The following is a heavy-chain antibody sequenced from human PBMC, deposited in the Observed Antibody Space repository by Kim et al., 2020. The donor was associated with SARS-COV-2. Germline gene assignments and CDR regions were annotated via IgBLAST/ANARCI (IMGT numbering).Heavy chain of an antibody. Sequence: GGSLRLSCAASGFTFSMYWMSWFRQAPGKGLEWVANIKQDGSETYYLDSVKGRFTISRDNAKSSMFLLMNSLRAEDTAFYYCAREDGEGAHVYWGRGTLVSVSS. D-gene: IGHD1-26*01. CDR1: GFTFSMYW. CDR2: IKQDGSET. J-gene: IGHJ4*02. V-gene: IGHV3-7*03. CDR3: AREDGEGAHVY.